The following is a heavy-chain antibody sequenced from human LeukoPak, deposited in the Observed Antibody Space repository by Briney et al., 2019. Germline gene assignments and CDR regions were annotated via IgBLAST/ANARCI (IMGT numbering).Heavy chain of an antibody. D-gene: IGHD6-19*01. CDR1: GYNFTTYW. V-gene: IGHV5-51*01. J-gene: IGHJ4*02. CDR3: ARSDSRGWYYFDY. Sequence: GESLKISCKGSGYNFTTYWIAWVRQMPGKGLEWVGIIYPADSETRYRPSFQGQVTISADKSISTAYLQWNSLQASDTAMYYCARSDSRGWYYFDYWGQGTLVTVSS. CDR2: IYPADSET.